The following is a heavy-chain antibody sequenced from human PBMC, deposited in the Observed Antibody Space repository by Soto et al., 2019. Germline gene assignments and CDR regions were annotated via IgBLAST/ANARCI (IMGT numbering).Heavy chain of an antibody. CDR1: GFTLSSYS. J-gene: IGHJ6*02. V-gene: IGHV3-48*02. Sequence: ESGGGLVPPGGSLRLSCAASGFTLSSYSITWVRQAPGKGLEWVSYISRSSTTINYADSVKGRLTVSRDNAKNSVYLEMNSLRDEDTAVYYCARDPPNFYYYGMDVWGQGTTVTVSS. CDR3: ARDPPNFYYYGMDV. CDR2: ISRSSTTI.